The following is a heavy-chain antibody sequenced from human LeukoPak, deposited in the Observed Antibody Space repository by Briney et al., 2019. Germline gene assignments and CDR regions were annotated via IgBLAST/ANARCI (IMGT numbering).Heavy chain of an antibody. J-gene: IGHJ4*02. V-gene: IGHV1-2*02. CDR1: GHTFTGYY. Sequence: GASVRVSCKASGHTFTGYYMHWVRQAPGQGLEWMGWINANSGGTNYAQKFQGRVTMTRDTSISTAYMELSRLRSDDTAVYYCARDGGVAWIQLPDYWGQGTLVTVSS. CDR3: ARDGGVAWIQLPDY. CDR2: INANSGGT. D-gene: IGHD5-18*01.